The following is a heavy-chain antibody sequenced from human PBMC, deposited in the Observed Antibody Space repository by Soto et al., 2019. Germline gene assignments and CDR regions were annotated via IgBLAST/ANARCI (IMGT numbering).Heavy chain of an antibody. V-gene: IGHV1-46*04. CDR3: VREIDASGYGVIDY. CDR2: INPSGGRT. Sequence: ASVKVSCKASGYTFIHHYMHWVRQAPGQGLQWMGVINPSGGRTWYEENLQSRVTMTRDTSTATVYMELSNLKSEDTAVYYCVREIDASGYGVIDYWGQGTLVTVSS. CDR1: GYTFIHHY. J-gene: IGHJ4*02. D-gene: IGHD3-22*01.